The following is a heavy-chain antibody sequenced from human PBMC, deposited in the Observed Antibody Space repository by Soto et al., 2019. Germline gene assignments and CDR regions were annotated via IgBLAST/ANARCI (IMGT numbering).Heavy chain of an antibody. CDR3: ARCTVDTIVTSGWCHYLDP. CDR1: GFTFSSSA. J-gene: IGHJ5*02. CDR2: VSGSGGTT. Sequence: EVQLLDSGGGLVQPGGSLRLSCAASGFTFSSSAMSWVRQAPGKGLEWVSAVSGSGGTTYYADSVRGRFTISRDTSTNTLYLQMNSLRAEDTAIYFCARCTVDTIVTSGWCHYLDPWGQGTLVTVSS. D-gene: IGHD6-19*01. V-gene: IGHV3-23*01.